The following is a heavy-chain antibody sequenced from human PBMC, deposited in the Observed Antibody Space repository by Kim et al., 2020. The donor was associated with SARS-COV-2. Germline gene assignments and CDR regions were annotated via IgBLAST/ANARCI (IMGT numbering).Heavy chain of an antibody. V-gene: IGHV4-39*07. D-gene: IGHD2-8*01. J-gene: IGHJ2*01. Sequence: YTPSLKRRVTISVDTSKNQFSLKLSSVTAADTAVYYCARDMLTQFGIFDLWGRGTLVTVSS. CDR3: ARDMLTQFGIFDL.